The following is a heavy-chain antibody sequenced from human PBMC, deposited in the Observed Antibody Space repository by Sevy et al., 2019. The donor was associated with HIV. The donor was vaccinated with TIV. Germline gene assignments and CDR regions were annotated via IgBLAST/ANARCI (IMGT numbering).Heavy chain of an antibody. CDR1: GFTFSSYA. D-gene: IGHD3-22*01. Sequence: GGSLRLSCSASGFTFSSYAMHWVRQAPGKGLEYVSAISSNGGSTYYAHSVKGRFTISRDNSKNTLYLQMSSLRAEDTAVYYCVKGPYDSSGYYIRIFDYWGQGTLVTVSS. CDR3: VKGPYDSSGYYIRIFDY. CDR2: ISSNGGST. V-gene: IGHV3-64D*06. J-gene: IGHJ4*02.